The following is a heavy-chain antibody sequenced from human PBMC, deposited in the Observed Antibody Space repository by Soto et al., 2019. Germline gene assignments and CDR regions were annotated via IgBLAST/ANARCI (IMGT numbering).Heavy chain of an antibody. CDR1: GGSISGYY. Sequence: PSETLSLTCTVSGGSISGYYWSWIRQPPGKGLEWIGYMYNTGSTVYNPSFKSRVTISVDTSKNQFSLKLNSVTAADTAVYYCARRDDCTNGVCFMNYFDSWGQGVLVTVSS. J-gene: IGHJ4*02. CDR2: MYNTGST. CDR3: ARRDDCTNGVCFMNYFDS. V-gene: IGHV4-59*01. D-gene: IGHD2-8*01.